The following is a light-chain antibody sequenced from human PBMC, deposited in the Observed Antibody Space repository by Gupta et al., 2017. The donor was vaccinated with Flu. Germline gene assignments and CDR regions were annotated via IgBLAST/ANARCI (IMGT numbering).Light chain of an antibody. CDR3: QYYDSSLSGPVV. Sequence: QSVLTHPLSVSVAPAQRLTISCTGRSSNIGAGYDVHWYQQLPETAPKLLIYGNSNRPSEVPDRFSGSKSGTSASLAITGLQAEDEADYYCQYYDSSLSGPVVFGGGTKLTVL. J-gene: IGLJ2*01. CDR2: GNS. V-gene: IGLV1-40*01. CDR1: SSNIGAGYD.